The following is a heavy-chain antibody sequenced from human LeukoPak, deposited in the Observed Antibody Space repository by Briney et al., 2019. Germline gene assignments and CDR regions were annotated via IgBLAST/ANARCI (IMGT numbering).Heavy chain of an antibody. D-gene: IGHD5-18*01. Sequence: GGSLRLSCAASGFTFSSYGMHWVRQAPGKGLEWVAFIRYDGSNKYYADSVKGRFTISRDNSKNTLYLQMNSLRAEDTAVYYCAKDRQLWPTDFFDYWGQGTLVTVSS. CDR2: IRYDGSNK. CDR1: GFTFSSYG. V-gene: IGHV3-30*02. J-gene: IGHJ4*02. CDR3: AKDRQLWPTDFFDY.